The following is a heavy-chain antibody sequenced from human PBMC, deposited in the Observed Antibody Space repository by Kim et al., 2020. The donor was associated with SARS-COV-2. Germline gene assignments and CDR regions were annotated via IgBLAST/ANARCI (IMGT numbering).Heavy chain of an antibody. CDR2: ISSDGTYE. Sequence: GGSLRLSCAASGFTFSTFAMHWVRQAPGKGLEWVGVISSDGTYEFYADSVKGRFAISRDNSKNTLYLQMNRLRDEDTAVYYCAKSWFDPWGQGTLVTVSS. V-gene: IGHV3-30*09. CDR1: GFTFSTFA. J-gene: IGHJ5*02. CDR3: AKSWFDP.